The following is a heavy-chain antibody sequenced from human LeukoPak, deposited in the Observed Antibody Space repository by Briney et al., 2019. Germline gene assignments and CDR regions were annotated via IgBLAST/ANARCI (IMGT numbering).Heavy chain of an antibody. J-gene: IGHJ4*02. CDR1: GYTFTSYD. D-gene: IGHD5-18*01. CDR2: MNPNSGNT. V-gene: IGHV1-8*01. CDR3: ARGRKYSYGKAPFDY. Sequence: ASVKVSCKASGYTFTSYDINWVRQATGQGLEWMGSMNPNSGNTGYAQKFQGRVTMTRNTSISTAYMELSRLRSEDTAVYYCARGRKYSYGKAPFDYWGQGTLVTVSS.